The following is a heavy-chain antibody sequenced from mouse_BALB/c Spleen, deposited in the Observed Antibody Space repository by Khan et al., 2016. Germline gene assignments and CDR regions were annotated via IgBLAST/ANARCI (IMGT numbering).Heavy chain of an antibody. CDR1: GYSITSDYA. V-gene: IGHV3-2*02. Sequence: EVQLQESGPGLVKPSQSLSLTCTVTGYSITSDYAWNWIWQFPGNKLEWMGYISYSGSTSYNPSLKSRISITRDTSKNQFFLQLNSVTTEDTATYYCARNGNRYERTWFAYWGQGTLVTVSA. CDR3: ARNGNRYERTWFAY. D-gene: IGHD2-14*01. CDR2: ISYSGST. J-gene: IGHJ3*01.